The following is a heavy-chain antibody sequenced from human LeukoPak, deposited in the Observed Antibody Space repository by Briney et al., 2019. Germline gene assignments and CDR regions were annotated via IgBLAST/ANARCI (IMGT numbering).Heavy chain of an antibody. V-gene: IGHV4-39*01. CDR2: IYYSGST. CDR3: ARTYYYDSSGFVRDY. CDR1: GGSIRSSSYS. Sequence: PSETLSLTCTVSGGSIRSSSYSWGWIRQPPGKGLEWIGSIYYSGSTYYNPSLKSRVTISVDTSKNQFSLKLSSVTAADTAVYYCARTYYYDSSGFVRDYWGQGTLVTVSS. J-gene: IGHJ4*02. D-gene: IGHD3-22*01.